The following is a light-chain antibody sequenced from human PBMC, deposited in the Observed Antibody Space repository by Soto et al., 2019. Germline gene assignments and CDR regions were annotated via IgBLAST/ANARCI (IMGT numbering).Light chain of an antibody. J-gene: IGLJ2*01. CDR3: SSTKI. CDR1: SSDVGGYNY. V-gene: IGLV2-8*01. CDR2: EVS. Sequence: QSALTQPPSASGSPGQSVTISCTGTSSDVGGYNYVSWYQQHPGKAPKLMIYEVSKRPSGVPDRFSGSKSGNTASLTVSGLQAEDEADYYCSSTKIFAGATKLTVL.